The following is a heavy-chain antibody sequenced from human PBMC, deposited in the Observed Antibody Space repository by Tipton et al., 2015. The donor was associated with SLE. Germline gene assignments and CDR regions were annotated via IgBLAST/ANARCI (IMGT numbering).Heavy chain of an antibody. J-gene: IGHJ2*01. D-gene: IGHD5-12*01. Sequence: TLSLTCVVHGGSFSGYYWSWIRQPPGKGLEWIGYIYYSGSTNYNPSLKSRVTISVDTSKNQFSLKLSSVTAADMAMYYCARDSRNGGYDRYWYFDLWGRGTLVTVSS. CDR1: GGSFSGYY. CDR2: IYYSGST. CDR3: ARDSRNGGYDRYWYFDL. V-gene: IGHV4-59*01.